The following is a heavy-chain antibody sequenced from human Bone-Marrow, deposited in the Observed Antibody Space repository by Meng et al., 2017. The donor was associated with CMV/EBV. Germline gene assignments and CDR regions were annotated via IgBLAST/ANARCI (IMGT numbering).Heavy chain of an antibody. Sequence: ASVKVSCKASGYTFTGYYMHWVRQAPGQGLEWMGWINPNSGGTNYAQKFQGRVTMTRDTSISTAYMELSRLRSGDTAVYYCTRERITMIVPDHDAFDIWGQGTMVTVSS. CDR1: GYTFTGYY. CDR3: TRERITMIVPDHDAFDI. CDR2: INPNSGGT. V-gene: IGHV1-2*02. J-gene: IGHJ3*02. D-gene: IGHD3-22*01.